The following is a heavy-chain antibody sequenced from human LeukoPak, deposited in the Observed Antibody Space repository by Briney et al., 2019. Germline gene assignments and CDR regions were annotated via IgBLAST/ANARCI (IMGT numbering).Heavy chain of an antibody. J-gene: IGHJ5*02. Sequence: ASVKVSCKASGYTFTSYGISWVRQAPGQGLEWMGWISAYNGNTNYAQKLQGRVTMTTDTPTSTAYMELRSLRSDDTAVYYCARLGYDSSGYYYTNNWFDPWGQGTLVTVSS. CDR3: ARLGYDSSGYYYTNNWFDP. CDR2: ISAYNGNT. V-gene: IGHV1-18*01. D-gene: IGHD3-22*01. CDR1: GYTFTSYG.